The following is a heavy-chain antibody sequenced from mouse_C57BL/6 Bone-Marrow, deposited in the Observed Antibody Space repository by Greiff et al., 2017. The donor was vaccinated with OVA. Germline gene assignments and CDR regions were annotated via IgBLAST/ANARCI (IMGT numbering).Heavy chain of an antibody. V-gene: IGHV1-50*01. J-gene: IGHJ2*01. CDR3: AREVYYGSSLYYFDY. Sequence: VQLQQSGAELVKPGASVKLSCKASGYTFTSYWMQWVKQRPGQGLEWIGEIDPSDSYTNYNQKFKGKATLTVDTSSSTAYMQLSSLTSEDSAVYYCAREVYYGSSLYYFDYWGQGTTLTVSS. CDR1: GYTFTSYW. D-gene: IGHD1-1*01. CDR2: IDPSDSYT.